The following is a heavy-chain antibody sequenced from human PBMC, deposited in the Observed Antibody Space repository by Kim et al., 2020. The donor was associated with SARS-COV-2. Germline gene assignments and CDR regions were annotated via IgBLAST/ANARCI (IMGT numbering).Heavy chain of an antibody. CDR1: GFSFSDFF. J-gene: IGHJ4*02. V-gene: IGHV3-7*01. CDR3: VKDLPDSGFQPFDY. Sequence: GGSLRLSCVTSGFSFSDFFMTWVRQAPGKGLEWVAEIKQNGRDKFYLDSVLGRFTISRDNAKNSLYLQMDNLRVEDTAIYYCVKDLPDSGFQPFDYWGQGTLVTVSS. CDR2: IKQNGRDK. D-gene: IGHD1-26*01.